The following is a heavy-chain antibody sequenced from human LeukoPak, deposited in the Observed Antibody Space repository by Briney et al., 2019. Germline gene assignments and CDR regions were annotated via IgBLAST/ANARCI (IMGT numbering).Heavy chain of an antibody. CDR2: IRSDGSNK. J-gene: IGHJ4*02. CDR1: GFSFSSYG. CDR3: ARILDSAWGELGY. D-gene: IGHD6-19*01. V-gene: IGHV3-30*02. Sequence: GRSLRLSCAGSGFSFSSYGMHWVRQAPGKGLEWMAFIRSDGSNKYYADSVKGRFTISRDNSKNTLYLQMNSLRAEDTAVYYCARILDSAWGELGYWGQGTLVTVSS.